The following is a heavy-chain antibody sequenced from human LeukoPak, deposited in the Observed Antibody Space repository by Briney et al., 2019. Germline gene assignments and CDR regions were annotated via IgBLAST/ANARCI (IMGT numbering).Heavy chain of an antibody. CDR2: ISGSGGST. V-gene: IGHV3-23*01. D-gene: IGHD2-2*01. Sequence: QAGGSLRLSCAASGFTFSSYAMNWVRQAPGKGLEWVSDISGSGGSTYYADSVKGRFTISRDNSKNTLYLQMNSLRAEDTAVYYCAKGCGTSCYAIDYWGQGTLVTVSS. CDR3: AKGCGTSCYAIDY. CDR1: GFTFSSYA. J-gene: IGHJ4*02.